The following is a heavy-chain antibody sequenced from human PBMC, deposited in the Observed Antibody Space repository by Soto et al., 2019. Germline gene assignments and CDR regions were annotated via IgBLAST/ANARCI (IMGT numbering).Heavy chain of an antibody. J-gene: IGHJ4*02. CDR2: IIPIFGTA. D-gene: IGHD6-13*01. CDR1: GGTFSSYA. CDR3: AREVAATAAGYDY. V-gene: IGHV1-69*13. Sequence: ASVKVSCKASGGTFSSYAISWVRQAPGQGLEWMGGIIPIFGTANYAQKFQGRVTITADESTSTAYMELSSLRSEDTAVYYCAREVAATAAGYDYWGQGTLVTVSS.